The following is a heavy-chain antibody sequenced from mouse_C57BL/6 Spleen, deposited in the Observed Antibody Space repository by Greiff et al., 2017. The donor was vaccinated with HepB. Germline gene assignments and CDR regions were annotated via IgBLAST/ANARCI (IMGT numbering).Heavy chain of an antibody. V-gene: IGHV1-22*01. CDR2: INPNNGGT. J-gene: IGHJ1*03. CDR1: GYTFTDYN. Sequence: EVQLQQSGPELVKPGASVKMSCKASGYTFTDYNMHWVKQSHGKSLEWIGYINPNNGGTSYNQKFKGKATLTVNKSSSTAYMELRSLTSEDSAVYYCARDGIYYYGSSPHWYFDVWGTGTTVTVSS. D-gene: IGHD1-1*01. CDR3: ARDGIYYYGSSPHWYFDV.